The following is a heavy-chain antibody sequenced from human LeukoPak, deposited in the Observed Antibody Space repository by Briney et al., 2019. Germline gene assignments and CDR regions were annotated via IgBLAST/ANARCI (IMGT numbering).Heavy chain of an antibody. J-gene: IGHJ3*02. CDR2: TRNKANSYTT. V-gene: IGHV3-72*01. Sequence: GGSLRLSCAASGFTFSDHYMDWVRQAPGKGLEWVGRTRNKANSYTTEYAASVKGRFTISRDDSKNSLYVQMNSLRTEDTAVYYCAKDVSPVTGDGFEIWGQGTLVTVSS. CDR3: AKDVSPVTGDGFEI. CDR1: GFTFSDHY. D-gene: IGHD1-14*01.